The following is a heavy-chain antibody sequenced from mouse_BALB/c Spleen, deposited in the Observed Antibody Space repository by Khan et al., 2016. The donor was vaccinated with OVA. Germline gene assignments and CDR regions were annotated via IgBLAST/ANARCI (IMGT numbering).Heavy chain of an antibody. V-gene: IGHV1-54*01. J-gene: IGHJ4*01. CDR3: ARPTVVAHYYAMDY. CDR2: INPGSGGT. D-gene: IGHD1-1*01. CDR1: GYAFTNYL. Sequence: QVQLKEAEPELVRPGSSVKVSCKASGYAFTNYLIDWVKQRPGQGLEWIGVINPGSGGTNYNEKFKGKATLTADKSSSTAYMQLSSLTSDDSAVCFCARPTVVAHYYAMDYWGQGTSVTVSS.